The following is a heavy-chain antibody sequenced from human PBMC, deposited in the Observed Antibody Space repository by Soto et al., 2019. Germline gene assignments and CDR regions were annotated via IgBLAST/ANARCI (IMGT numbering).Heavy chain of an antibody. CDR2: IGASGDIT. Sequence: GGSLRLSCAASGFSFTNFAMSWVRQAPGKGLEWVAGIGASGDITWYADSVKGRLPISRDNSKNTLYLQLNSLRFEDTAVYYCAKDDFTDRGDDYFDYWGPGTLVTVSS. CDR1: GFSFTNFA. J-gene: IGHJ4*02. V-gene: IGHV3-23*01. D-gene: IGHD2-21*02. CDR3: AKDDFTDRGDDYFDY.